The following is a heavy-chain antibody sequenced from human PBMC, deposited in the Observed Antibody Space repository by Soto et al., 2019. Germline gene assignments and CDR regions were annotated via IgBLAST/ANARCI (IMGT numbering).Heavy chain of an antibody. CDR2: INHSGST. CDR3: ARGRRIQLWSRITMVRGARYYYYMDV. D-gene: IGHD3-10*01. CDR1: GGSFSGYY. J-gene: IGHJ6*03. V-gene: IGHV4-34*01. Sequence: SETLSLTCAVYGGSFSGYYWSWIRQPPGKGLEWIGEINHSGSTNYNPSLKSRVTISVDTSKNQFSLKLSSVTAADTAVYYCARGRRIQLWSRITMVRGARYYYYMDVWGKGTTVTVSS.